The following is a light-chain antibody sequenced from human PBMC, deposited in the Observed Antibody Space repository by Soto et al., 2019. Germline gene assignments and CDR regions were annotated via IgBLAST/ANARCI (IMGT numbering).Light chain of an antibody. V-gene: IGKV1-5*03. CDR3: QQYETFSGT. CDR1: QSISSW. Sequence: DIQMTQSPSTLSASLGDRVTITCRASQSISSWLAWYQQKPGKAPKLLIYKASSLESGVPSRFSGSGSGTEFTLTISSLQPEDFATYYCQQYETFSGTFGPGTKVDIK. CDR2: KAS. J-gene: IGKJ1*01.